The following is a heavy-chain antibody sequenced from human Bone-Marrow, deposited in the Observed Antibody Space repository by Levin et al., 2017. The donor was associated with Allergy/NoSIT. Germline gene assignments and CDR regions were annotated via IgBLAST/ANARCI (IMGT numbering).Heavy chain of an antibody. CDR1: GFIFSHYG. Sequence: GGSLRLSCVASGFIFSHYGMSWVRQAPGKGLEWVSTVSGDGESTLYADSVKGRFSISRVNSNNTVFLQMNSLRAEDTAVYYCAKEGDRSYSGYVGFDNWGQGTQVTVSS. D-gene: IGHD5-12*01. CDR3: AKEGDRSYSGYVGFDN. CDR2: VSGDGEST. V-gene: IGHV3-23*01. J-gene: IGHJ4*02.